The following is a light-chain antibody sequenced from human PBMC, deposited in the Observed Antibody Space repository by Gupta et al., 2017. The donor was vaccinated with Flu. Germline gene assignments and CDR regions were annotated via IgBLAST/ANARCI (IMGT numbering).Light chain of an antibody. CDR3: QRYSSYSVYS. Sequence: STLSASVGDRVTITCRASQTINSWLAWYQQKPGKAPKLLIYQASILEAGVPSRFSGSGSGTEFTLTISCLQPDDFATYYCQRYSSYSVYSFGQWTKMEIK. J-gene: IGKJ2*03. CDR2: QAS. CDR1: QTINSW. V-gene: IGKV1-5*03.